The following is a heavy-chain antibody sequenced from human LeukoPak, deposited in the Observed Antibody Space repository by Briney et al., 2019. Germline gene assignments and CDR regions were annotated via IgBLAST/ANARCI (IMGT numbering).Heavy chain of an antibody. D-gene: IGHD3-3*01. Sequence: SETLSLTCTVSGGSISSYYWSWIRQPPGKGLEWIGSIYYSGSTYYNPSLKSRVTISVDTSKNQFSLKLSSVTAADTAVYYCARRTSITIFGVAGNYFDYWGQGTLVTVSS. V-gene: IGHV4-59*05. J-gene: IGHJ4*02. CDR1: GGSISSYY. CDR3: ARRTSITIFGVAGNYFDY. CDR2: IYYSGST.